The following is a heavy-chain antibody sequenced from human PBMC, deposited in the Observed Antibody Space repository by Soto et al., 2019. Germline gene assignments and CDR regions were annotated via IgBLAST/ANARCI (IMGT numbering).Heavy chain of an antibody. D-gene: IGHD3-16*01. J-gene: IGHJ4*02. Sequence: PVGSLRLSCAVSGFNVMSYWMSWVRQAPGKGLEWVASIKEDGSEIYYLHSVRSRFSISRDSAGNALHLTMNYLSAEDTGLYFCARDIGFDYVNWGQGTLVTVSS. CDR1: GFNVMSYW. CDR3: ARDIGFDYVN. V-gene: IGHV3-7*01. CDR2: IKEDGSEI.